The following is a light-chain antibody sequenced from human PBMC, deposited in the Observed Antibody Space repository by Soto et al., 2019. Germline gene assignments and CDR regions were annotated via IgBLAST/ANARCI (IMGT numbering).Light chain of an antibody. Sequence: EIVLTQSPGTLSLSPGERATLSCRASQSVSSTYLAWYQQKPGQAPRLLIHGPSRRATGIPDRFSASGSGTDFTLTISRLEPEDFAVYYCQQYGSSPFPLGQGTKVDIK. J-gene: IGKJ1*01. CDR1: QSVSSTY. V-gene: IGKV3-20*01. CDR3: QQYGSSPFP. CDR2: GPS.